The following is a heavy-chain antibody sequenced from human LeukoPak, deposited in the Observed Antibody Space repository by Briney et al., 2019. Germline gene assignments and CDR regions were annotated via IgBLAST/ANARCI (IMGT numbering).Heavy chain of an antibody. V-gene: IGHV1-2*02. J-gene: IGHJ6*03. CDR1: GYTFTGYY. D-gene: IGHD2-21*01. CDR3: AREAPSTKLRYMDV. Sequence: ASVKVSCKASGYTFTGYYMHWVRQAPGQGLEWMGWINPNSGRTNYAQKVQGRVTMTRDKSISTAYMELSRLKSDDTAVYYCAREAPSTKLRYMDVWGKGTTVTVSS. CDR2: INPNSGRT.